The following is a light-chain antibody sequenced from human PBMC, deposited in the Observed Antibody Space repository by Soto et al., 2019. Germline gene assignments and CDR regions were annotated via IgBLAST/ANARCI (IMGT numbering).Light chain of an antibody. CDR2: AAS. Sequence: EVVMTQSPATLSVSPGEGVTLSCRASQGIGDTLAWYQHKPGQAPRLLVYAASIRATGIPDRFIGSGSATDFTLTISGLEPDDSAVYYCHHYDSSPPYTFGQGTKVDIK. V-gene: IGKV3-20*01. J-gene: IGKJ2*01. CDR3: HHYDSSPPYT. CDR1: QGIGDT.